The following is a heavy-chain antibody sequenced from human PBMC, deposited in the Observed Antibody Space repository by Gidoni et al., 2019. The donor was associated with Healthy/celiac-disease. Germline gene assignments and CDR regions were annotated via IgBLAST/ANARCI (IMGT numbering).Heavy chain of an antibody. D-gene: IGHD1-26*01. CDR2: ISRSSSYR. Sequence: EVQLVESGGGLVKPGGSLRLSCAASGFPFSCYSMNWVRQAPGKGLEWVSSISRSSSYRYYADSVKGRFTISRDNAKNSLYLQMNSLRAEDTAVYYCARDRSGSYPNDAFDIWGQGTMVTVSS. V-gene: IGHV3-21*01. CDR1: GFPFSCYS. J-gene: IGHJ3*02. CDR3: ARDRSGSYPNDAFDI.